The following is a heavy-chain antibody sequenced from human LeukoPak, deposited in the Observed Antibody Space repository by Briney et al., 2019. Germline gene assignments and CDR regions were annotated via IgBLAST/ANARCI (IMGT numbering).Heavy chain of an antibody. CDR2: IYGSGDTT. Sequence: GGSLRLSCAASGFTFSTYSMSWVRQAPRKGLEWVSVIYGSGDTTNYADSVKGRFTISRDNSKNMLYLQMHGLRAEDTAVYYRAKDQRPDSGYDIDYWGQGTLVTVSS. J-gene: IGHJ4*02. CDR1: GFTFSTYS. V-gene: IGHV3-23*01. CDR3: AKDQRPDSGYDIDY. D-gene: IGHD5-12*01.